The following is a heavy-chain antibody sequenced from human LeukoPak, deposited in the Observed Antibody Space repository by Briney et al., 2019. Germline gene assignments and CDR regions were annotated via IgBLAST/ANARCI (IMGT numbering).Heavy chain of an antibody. CDR2: ISGSGGST. CDR1: GFTLSSYA. CDR3: AKDGTTTITFDY. D-gene: IGHD1-1*01. J-gene: IGHJ4*02. V-gene: IGHV3-23*01. Sequence: PGGPLRLSCAPSGFTLSSYAMSWVRQAPGKGLEYVSVISGSGGSTHYRGSVKGRFTISRDNSKNSLYLQMNSLRVEDTAVYYCAKDGTTTITFDYWGQGTLVTVSS.